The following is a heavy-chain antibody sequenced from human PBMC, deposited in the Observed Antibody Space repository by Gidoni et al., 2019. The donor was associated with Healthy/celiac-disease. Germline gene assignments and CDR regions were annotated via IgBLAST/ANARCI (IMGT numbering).Heavy chain of an antibody. V-gene: IGHV2-26*01. CDR2: IFSNDEK. J-gene: IGHJ5*02. CDR3: ARIKGDGFWFDP. Sequence: TSKPSHPVLVKPADTPELPCTVSECTPSNARMGVSWIRQPPGKALEWLAHIFSNDEKSYSTSLKSRLTISKDTPKSQVVLTMTNMDPVYTATYYCARIKGDGFWFDPLGQGTLVTVSS. CDR1: ECTPSNARMG.